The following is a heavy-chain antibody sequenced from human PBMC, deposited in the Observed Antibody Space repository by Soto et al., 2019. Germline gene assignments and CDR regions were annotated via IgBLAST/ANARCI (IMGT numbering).Heavy chain of an antibody. CDR3: SHRASVSVVSCFNV. CDR2: IFWDDEK. D-gene: IGHD3-10*01. CDR1: GLSLSSSGVS. V-gene: IGHV2-5*02. J-gene: IGHJ3*01. Sequence: QVTLKESGPPLVEPTQTLTLTCTFSGLSLSSSGVSVAWIRQPPGKALQWLALIFWDDEKGYSPSLKNRLTNTKDTSKNKVVLTMTKVTPLDKCTYVFSHRASVSVVSCFNVWCQGTMVTVSS.